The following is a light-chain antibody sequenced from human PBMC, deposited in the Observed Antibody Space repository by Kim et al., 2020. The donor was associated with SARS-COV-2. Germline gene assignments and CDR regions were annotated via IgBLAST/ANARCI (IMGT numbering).Light chain of an antibody. Sequence: SSELTQPLSVSVALGQTARITCGGNNIGSKNVHWYQQKPGQAPVLVIYRDSNRPSGIPERFSGSNSGNTATLTISRAQAGDEADYYCQVWDSRTVV. CDR3: QVWDSRTVV. CDR2: RDS. J-gene: IGLJ2*01. CDR1: NIGSKN. V-gene: IGLV3-9*01.